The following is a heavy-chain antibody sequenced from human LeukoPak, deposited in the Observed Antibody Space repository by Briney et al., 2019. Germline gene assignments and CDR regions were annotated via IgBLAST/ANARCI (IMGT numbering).Heavy chain of an antibody. V-gene: IGHV4-4*02. J-gene: IGHJ5*02. Sequence: SETLSLTCTVSLDSTTSNFWSWVRQPPGKGLEWIGEIHRSGSPNYNPSLQSRVTISIDRSRNQIALELSSVTAADTAVYYCARGVTMVRGVITNWFDPWGQGTLVTVSS. CDR3: ARGVTMVRGVITNWFDP. CDR2: IHRSGSP. D-gene: IGHD3-10*01. CDR1: LDSTTSNF.